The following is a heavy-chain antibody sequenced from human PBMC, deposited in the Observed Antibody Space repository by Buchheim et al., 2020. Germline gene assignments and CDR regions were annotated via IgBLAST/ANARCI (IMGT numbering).Heavy chain of an antibody. Sequence: EVQLVESGGGLVQPGGSLRLSCAASGFTFSSYSMNWVRQAPGKGLEWVSYISSSSSTIYYADSVKGRLTISRDNAKNSLYLQMNSLRAEDTAVYYCAREGYDFWSRSFDYWGQGTL. CDR1: GFTFSSYS. V-gene: IGHV3-48*01. J-gene: IGHJ4*02. D-gene: IGHD3-3*01. CDR2: ISSSSSTI. CDR3: AREGYDFWSRSFDY.